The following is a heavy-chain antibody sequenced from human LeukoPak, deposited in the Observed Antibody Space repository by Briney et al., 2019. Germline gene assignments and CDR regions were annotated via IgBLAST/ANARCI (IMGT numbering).Heavy chain of an antibody. Sequence: PGGSLRLSCAASGFTFSSYGMHWVRQAPGKGLEWVAVISYDGSNKYYADSVKGRFTISRDNSKNTLYLQMNSLRAEDTAVYYCAKDIVVVPAATDYGPSFDYWGQGTLVTVSS. V-gene: IGHV3-30*18. CDR1: GFTFSSYG. CDR2: ISYDGSNK. CDR3: AKDIVVVPAATDYGPSFDY. D-gene: IGHD2-2*01. J-gene: IGHJ4*02.